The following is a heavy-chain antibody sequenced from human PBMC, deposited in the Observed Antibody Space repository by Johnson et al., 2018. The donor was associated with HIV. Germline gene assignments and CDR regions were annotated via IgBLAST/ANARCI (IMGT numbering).Heavy chain of an antibody. Sequence: QVQLVESRGGVVQPGRSLRLSSAASGFTFSSYAMHWVRQAPGKGLEWVAVISYDGSNKYYADSVKGRFTISRDNSKNTLYLQMNSLRAEDTAVYYCAIIPPGGAGKGADAFDIWGQGTMVTVSS. CDR3: AIIPPGGAGKGADAFDI. CDR2: ISYDGSNK. J-gene: IGHJ3*02. V-gene: IGHV3-30-3*01. D-gene: IGHD1-26*01. CDR1: GFTFSSYA.